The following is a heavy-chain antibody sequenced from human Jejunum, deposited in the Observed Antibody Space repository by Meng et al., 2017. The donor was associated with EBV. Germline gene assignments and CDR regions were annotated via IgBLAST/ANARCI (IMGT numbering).Heavy chain of an antibody. J-gene: IGHJ4*02. V-gene: IGHV3-74*01. CDR2: INEDGTHT. D-gene: IGHD3-16*01. CDR3: SRELRGPFDY. CDR1: GYTLSNYW. Sequence: DVLLFDSGGVLVQQGGSLWPSCVGTGYTLSNYWMLWVLQTPGKGLVWVSRINEDGTHTDYADSVKGRFTISRDNAKNTRTLQMISLKVEDTAVYYCSRELRGPFDYWGQGTLVTVSS.